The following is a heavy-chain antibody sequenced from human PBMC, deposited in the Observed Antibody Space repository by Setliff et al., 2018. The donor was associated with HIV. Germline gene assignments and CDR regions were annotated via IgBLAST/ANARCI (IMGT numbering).Heavy chain of an antibody. CDR2: ISGSGATT. D-gene: IGHD6-13*01. CDR3: AKTTPSSIRSPYYYYMDV. CDR1: DFTFNIYA. V-gene: IGHV3-23*01. Sequence: LSCAASDFTFNIYAMSWVRQAPGKGLEWVSGISGSGATTNYADSVKGRFTISRDNSKNTLYLQMSTLRAEDTAVYYCAKTTPSSIRSPYYYYMDVWGKGTTVTVSS. J-gene: IGHJ6*03.